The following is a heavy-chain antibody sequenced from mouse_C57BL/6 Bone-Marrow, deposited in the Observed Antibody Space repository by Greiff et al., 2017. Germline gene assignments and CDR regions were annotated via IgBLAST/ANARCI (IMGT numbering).Heavy chain of an antibody. CDR1: GYTFTSYW. V-gene: IGHV1-64*01. CDR3: ARRRDWEGFAY. CDR2: IHPNSGST. D-gene: IGHD4-1*01. J-gene: IGHJ3*01. Sequence: QVQLKQPGAELVKPGASVKLSCKASGYTFTSYWMHWVKQRPGQGLEWIGMIHPNSGSTNYNEKFKSKATLTVDKSSSTAYMQLSSLTSEDSAVYYCARRRDWEGFAYWGQGTLVTVSA.